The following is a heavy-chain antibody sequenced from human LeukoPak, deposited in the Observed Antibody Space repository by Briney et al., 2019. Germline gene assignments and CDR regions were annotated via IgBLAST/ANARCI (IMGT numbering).Heavy chain of an antibody. CDR2: ISGSGTTI. V-gene: IGHV3-48*03. CDR1: GFTFSRYE. Sequence: GGSLRLSCAASGFTFSRYEMSWVRQAPGKAQEWLSYISGSGTTIYYTDSVTVKGRFTISRDNAENSVYLQMNSLRAEDTAVYYCARGRNYGYLFDYWGQGTLVTVSS. CDR3: ARGRNYGYLFDY. D-gene: IGHD5-18*01. J-gene: IGHJ4*02.